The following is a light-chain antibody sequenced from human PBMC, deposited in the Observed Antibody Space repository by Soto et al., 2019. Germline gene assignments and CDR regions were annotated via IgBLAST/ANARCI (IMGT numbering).Light chain of an antibody. CDR3: QQYDNLPIT. Sequence: DIQMTQSPSSLSASVGDRVTITCQASQDISNYLNWYQQKPGKAPTFLIYDASNLETGVPSRFSGSGSGTDFIFTISSLQPEDIATYYCQQYDNLPITFGQGTRLEIK. CDR1: QDISNY. CDR2: DAS. V-gene: IGKV1-33*01. J-gene: IGKJ5*01.